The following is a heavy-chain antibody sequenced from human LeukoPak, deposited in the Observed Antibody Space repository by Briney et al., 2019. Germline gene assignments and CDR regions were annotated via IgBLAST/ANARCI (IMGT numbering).Heavy chain of an antibody. CDR1: GYTFVTKP. D-gene: IGHD3-16*02. J-gene: IGHJ4*02. Sequence: ASVKVSCKTCGYTFVTKPISWVRQAPGQGLEWLGWVSPLNGATSFAQQFQGRVSMTTDSATDTVYLNLRSLRFDAPAISYCAGGGWHHLYQESSYFDYWGPRSLVIVTS. CDR3: AGGGWHHLYQESSYFDY. V-gene: IGHV1-18*01. CDR2: VSPLNGAT.